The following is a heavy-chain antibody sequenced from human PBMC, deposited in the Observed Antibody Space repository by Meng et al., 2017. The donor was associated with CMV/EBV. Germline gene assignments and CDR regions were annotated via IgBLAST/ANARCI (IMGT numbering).Heavy chain of an antibody. CDR3: ARGADYGDPSPRIFDY. D-gene: IGHD4/OR15-4a*01. CDR2: TTSGSSST. CDR1: GFTFSTYS. V-gene: IGHV3-48*04. Sequence: GESLKISCAASGFTFSTYSMNWVRQAPGKGLEWVSYTTSGSSSTYYADSVKGRFSISRDNGKNSLSLHMTSLRGEDTAVYYCARGADYGDPSPRIFDYWGQGTLVTVSS. J-gene: IGHJ4*02.